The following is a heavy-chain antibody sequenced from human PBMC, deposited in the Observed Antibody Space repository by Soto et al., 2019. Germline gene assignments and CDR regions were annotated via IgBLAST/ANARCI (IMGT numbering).Heavy chain of an antibody. J-gene: IGHJ4*02. CDR1: GGSISSGGYY. CDR2: IYYSGST. Sequence: QVQLQESGPGLVKPSQTLSLTCTISGGSISSGGYYWSWIRQHPGKGLEWIGYIYYSGSTYYNPSLKSRVTLSVDTSKNQFSLKLSSVTAADTAVYYCASIVVPAAPFDYWGQGTLVTVSS. CDR3: ASIVVPAAPFDY. V-gene: IGHV4-31*03. D-gene: IGHD2-2*01.